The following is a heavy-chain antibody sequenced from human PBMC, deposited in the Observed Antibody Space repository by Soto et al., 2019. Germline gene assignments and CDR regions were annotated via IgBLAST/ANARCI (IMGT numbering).Heavy chain of an antibody. CDR3: ARVNSCGGSSTSCYYYYYYGMDV. CDR1: GFSVSSNY. V-gene: IGHV3-66*02. CDR2: IYRAGDT. Sequence: GGSLRLSCAASGFSVSSNYMSWVRQAPGKGPEWVSVIYRAGDTYYAESVKGRFTISRDNSKNTLYLQMNSLRAEDTAVYYCARVNSCGGSSTSCYYYYYYGMDVWGQGTTVTVSS. J-gene: IGHJ6*02. D-gene: IGHD2-2*01.